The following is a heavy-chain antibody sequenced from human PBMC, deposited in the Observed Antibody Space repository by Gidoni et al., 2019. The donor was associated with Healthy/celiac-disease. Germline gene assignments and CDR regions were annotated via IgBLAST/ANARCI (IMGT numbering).Heavy chain of an antibody. CDR3: ARDSHFYSNDWVPVGTSGYFDY. J-gene: IGHJ4*02. CDR2: INPSGGST. V-gene: IGHV1-46*01. D-gene: IGHD4-4*01. CDR1: GYTFTSYY. Sequence: QVQLVQSGAEVKKPGASVKVSCKASGYTFTSYYMHWVRQAPGQGLEWMGIINPSGGSTSYAQKFQGRVTMTRDTSTSTVYMELSSLRSEDTAVYYCARDSHFYSNDWVPVGTSGYFDYWGQGTLVTVSS.